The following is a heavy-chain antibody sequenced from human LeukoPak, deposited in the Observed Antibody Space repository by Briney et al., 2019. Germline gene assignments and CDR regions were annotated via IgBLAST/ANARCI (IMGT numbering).Heavy chain of an antibody. Sequence: SQTLSLTCTVSGGSISSGGYYWSWIRQPPGKGLEWIGYIYHSGSTYYNPFLKSRVTISVDTSKNQFSLKLSSVTAADTAVYYCARRISMRDAFDIWGQGTMVTVSS. J-gene: IGHJ3*02. D-gene: IGHD3-10*01. CDR3: ARRISMRDAFDI. CDR1: GGSISSGGYY. V-gene: IGHV4-30-2*01. CDR2: IYHSGST.